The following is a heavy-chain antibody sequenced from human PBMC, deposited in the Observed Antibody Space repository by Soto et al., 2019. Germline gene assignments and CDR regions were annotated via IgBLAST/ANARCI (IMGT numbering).Heavy chain of an antibody. CDR2: ISGSGGST. CDR1: GFTFSSYA. J-gene: IGHJ4*02. D-gene: IGHD6-6*01. Sequence: GGSLRLSCAASGFTFSSYAMSWVRQAPGKGLEWVSAISGSGGSTYYADSVKGRFTISRDNSKNTLYLQMNSLRAEDTAVCYCARRHFEYSSSLFGYCVQGTLVTVSS. CDR3: ARRHFEYSSSLFGY. V-gene: IGHV3-23*01.